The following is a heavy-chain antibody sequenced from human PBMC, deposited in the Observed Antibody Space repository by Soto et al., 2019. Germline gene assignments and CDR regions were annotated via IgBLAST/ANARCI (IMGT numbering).Heavy chain of an antibody. Sequence: EVQLVESGGGLVQPGGSLRLSCAASGLIFSDYHMDWVRQAPGKGLEWVGRIRRKANSYTTEYAASVQGRFTISRDDSKNSLSLQMNSLKSEDTAVYYCAMLGGWSGGSSGMDVWGQGTTVTVSS. CDR1: GLIFSDYH. J-gene: IGHJ6*02. CDR3: AMLGGWSGGSSGMDV. V-gene: IGHV3-72*01. D-gene: IGHD6-19*01. CDR2: IRRKANSYTT.